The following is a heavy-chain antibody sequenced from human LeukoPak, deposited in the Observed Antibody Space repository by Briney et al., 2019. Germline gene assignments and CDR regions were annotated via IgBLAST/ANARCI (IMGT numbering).Heavy chain of an antibody. CDR1: GGSISSYY. CDR3: TGALSETYYDILTGYYIPRVNWFDP. CDR2: IYYSGST. Sequence: SETLSLTCTVSGGSISSYYWSWIRQPPGRGLEWIGYIYYSGSTNYNPSLKSRVTISVDTSKNQFSLKLSSVTAADTAVYYCTGALSETYYDILTGYYIPRVNWFDPWGQGTLVTVSS. J-gene: IGHJ5*02. D-gene: IGHD3-9*01. V-gene: IGHV4-59*01.